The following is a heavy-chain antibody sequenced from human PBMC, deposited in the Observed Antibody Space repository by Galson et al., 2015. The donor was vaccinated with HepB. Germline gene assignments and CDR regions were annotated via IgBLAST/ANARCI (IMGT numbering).Heavy chain of an antibody. CDR2: ISNSGAYI. D-gene: IGHD1-26*01. CDR1: GFTFSSYS. CDR3: VRLVGNDANYYFDS. V-gene: IGHV3-21*01. Sequence: SLRLSCAASGFTFSSYSINWVRQAPGKGLEWVSSISNSGAYIYYADSVKGRFTISRDNARNSLYLQMNSLRAEDTALYYCVRLVGNDANYYFDSWGQGTLVTVSS. J-gene: IGHJ4*02.